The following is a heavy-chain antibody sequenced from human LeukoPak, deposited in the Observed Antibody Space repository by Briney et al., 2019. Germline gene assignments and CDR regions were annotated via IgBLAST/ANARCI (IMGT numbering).Heavy chain of an antibody. J-gene: IGHJ3*02. Sequence: GRSLRLSCAASGLAFSTYWMSSVRQAPGKGLEWLAKIRKDGSDIHYVDSVKGRFTISRDNAKNSLYLEMSSLRGEDTALYYCARDTSPRIAAIYYDAFDIWGQGTMVTVSS. CDR1: GLAFSTYW. V-gene: IGHV3-7*01. CDR2: IRKDGSDI. CDR3: ARDTSPRIAAIYYDAFDI. D-gene: IGHD6-13*01.